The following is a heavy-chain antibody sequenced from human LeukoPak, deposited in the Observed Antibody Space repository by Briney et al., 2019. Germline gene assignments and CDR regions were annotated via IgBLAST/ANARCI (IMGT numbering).Heavy chain of an antibody. CDR1: GYTFTSYG. J-gene: IGHJ5*02. CDR2: ISAYNGNT. Sequence: GASVKVSCKASGYTFTSYGISWVRQAPGQGLEWMGWISAYNGNTNYAQKLQGRVTMTRDTSISTVYMELSRLQSDDTAVFYCARDRLRLGYERTNWFDPWGRGTLVTVSS. D-gene: IGHD2-15*01. V-gene: IGHV1-18*01. CDR3: ARDRLRLGYERTNWFDP.